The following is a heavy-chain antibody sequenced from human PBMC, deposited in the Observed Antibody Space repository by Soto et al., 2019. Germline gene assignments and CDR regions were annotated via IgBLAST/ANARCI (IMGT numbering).Heavy chain of an antibody. V-gene: IGHV4-31*03. D-gene: IGHD6-6*01. Sequence: KTSETLSLTCTVSGGSISSGGYYWSWIRQHPGKGLEWIGYIYYSGSTYYNPSLKSRVTISVDTSKNQFSLKLSSVTAADAAVYYCARVVHSGSSWVYYGMDVWGQGTTVTVSS. CDR3: ARVVHSGSSWVYYGMDV. CDR2: IYYSGST. J-gene: IGHJ6*02. CDR1: GGSISSGGYY.